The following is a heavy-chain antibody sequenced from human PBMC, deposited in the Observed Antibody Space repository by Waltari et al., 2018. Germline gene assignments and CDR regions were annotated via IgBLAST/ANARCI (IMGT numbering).Heavy chain of an antibody. D-gene: IGHD3-3*02. CDR3: ASISFVSPFDY. CDR1: GFTFSSYG. Sequence: QVQLVESGGGVVQPGGSLRLSCAASGFTFSSYGLHWFRQAPGKGLEWVAFIRYDGRNKYYADSVKGRFTISRDNSKNTLYLQMNSLRAEDTAVYYCASISFVSPFDYWGQGTLVTVSS. J-gene: IGHJ4*02. CDR2: IRYDGRNK. V-gene: IGHV3-30*02.